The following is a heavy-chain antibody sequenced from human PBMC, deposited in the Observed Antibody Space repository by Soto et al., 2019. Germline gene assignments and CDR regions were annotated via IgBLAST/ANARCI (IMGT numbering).Heavy chain of an antibody. V-gene: IGHV3-30*18. CDR2: ISFDASTR. Sequence: QVQLVESGGGVVQPGRSLRLSCEASGFTFSGYGMHWVRQAPGKGLEWVAVISFDASTRYYAESVKGRFTISRDNSKNTRYLQMDSLRAEATAMYYCAKDMGRSRVYGMDVWGQGTTVTVSS. D-gene: IGHD3-10*01. J-gene: IGHJ6*02. CDR3: AKDMGRSRVYGMDV. CDR1: GFTFSGYG.